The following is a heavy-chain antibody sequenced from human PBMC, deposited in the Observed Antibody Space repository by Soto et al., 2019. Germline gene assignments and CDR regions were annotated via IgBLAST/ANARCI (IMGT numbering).Heavy chain of an antibody. J-gene: IGHJ4*02. CDR3: AITMIVVVIMGPFDY. D-gene: IGHD3-22*01. CDR1: GFTFSIYA. CDR2: ISGSGGST. Sequence: GGSLRLSCAASGFTFSIYAMSWVRQAPGKGLEWVSAISGSGGSTYYADSVKGRFTISRDNSKNTLYLQMNSLRAEDTAVYYCAITMIVVVIMGPFDYWGQGTLVTVS. V-gene: IGHV3-23*01.